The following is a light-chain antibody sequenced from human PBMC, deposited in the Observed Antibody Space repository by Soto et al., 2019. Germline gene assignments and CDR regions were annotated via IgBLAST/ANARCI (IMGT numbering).Light chain of an antibody. V-gene: IGKV3-15*01. CDR3: QQYNNYPWT. CDR2: GAS. CDR1: QSVSSD. Sequence: EIVMTQSPATLSVSPGERATLSCRASQSVSSDLAWYHQKPGQAPRLLIYGASTRATGIPARFSGSGSGTEFTLSISSLQPDDFATYYCQQYNNYPWTFGQGTKVDIK. J-gene: IGKJ1*01.